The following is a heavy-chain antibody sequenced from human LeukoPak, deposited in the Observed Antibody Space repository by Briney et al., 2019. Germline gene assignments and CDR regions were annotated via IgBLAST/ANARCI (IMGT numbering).Heavy chain of an antibody. CDR3: AAASNYYDRSNYYSYAMDV. J-gene: IGHJ6*02. Sequence: SVKVSCKASGFTFTTSAVQWVRQARGQRLEWMGWIVVGSGNTNYAQKFQERVTITRDMSTSTVYMDLSSQRSEDTAVYYCAAASNYYDRSNYYSYAMDVWGQGTTVTVSS. CDR2: IVVGSGNT. V-gene: IGHV1-58*01. CDR1: GFTFTTSA. D-gene: IGHD3-22*01.